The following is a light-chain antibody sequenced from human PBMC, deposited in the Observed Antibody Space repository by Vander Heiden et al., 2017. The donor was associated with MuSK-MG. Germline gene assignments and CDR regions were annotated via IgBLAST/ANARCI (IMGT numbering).Light chain of an antibody. CDR2: YKSDSDK. J-gene: IGLJ2*01. CDR3: QNWHSRAWV. CDR1: SGINVGTYR. Sequence: QAVLTQPSSLSASPGASASLPCTLRSGINVGTYRIYWYQQKPGSPPQYLLRYKSDSDKQQGSGVPSRFSGSKDASANEGILLISGLQSEDEADDYCQNWHSRAWVFGGGTKLTVL. V-gene: IGLV5-45*03.